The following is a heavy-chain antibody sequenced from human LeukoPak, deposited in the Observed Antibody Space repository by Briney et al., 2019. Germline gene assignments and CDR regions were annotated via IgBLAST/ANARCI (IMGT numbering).Heavy chain of an antibody. V-gene: IGHV3-11*04. Sequence: GGSLRLSCAASGFTFDDYAMHWVRQAPGKGLEWVSYISSSGSTIYYADSLKGRFTISRDNAKNSLFLQMDSLRAEDTAVYYCARVKWNYNMDVWGEGTTVTVSS. CDR1: GFTFDDYA. D-gene: IGHD1-26*01. J-gene: IGHJ6*03. CDR3: ARVKWNYNMDV. CDR2: ISSSGSTI.